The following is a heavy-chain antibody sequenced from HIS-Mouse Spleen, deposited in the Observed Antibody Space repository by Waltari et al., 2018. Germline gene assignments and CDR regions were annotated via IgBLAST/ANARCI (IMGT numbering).Heavy chain of an antibody. V-gene: IGHV3-30*18. Sequence: QVQLVESGGGVVQPGRSLRLSCAASGSPFRRYGMPRVRRAPGKGLEWVAVISYDGSNKYYADSVKGRFTISRDNSKNTLYLQMNSLRAEDTAVYYCAKEYSSSHNWFDPWGQGTLVTVSS. CDR2: ISYDGSNK. CDR1: GSPFRRYG. J-gene: IGHJ5*02. D-gene: IGHD6-13*01. CDR3: AKEYSSSHNWFDP.